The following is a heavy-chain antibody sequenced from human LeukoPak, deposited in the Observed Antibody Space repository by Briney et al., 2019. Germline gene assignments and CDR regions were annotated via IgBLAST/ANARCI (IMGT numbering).Heavy chain of an antibody. D-gene: IGHD3-22*01. CDR2: INWNGGST. V-gene: IGHV3-20*04. CDR1: GFTFDDYG. CDR3: AKDGDYYDSSGNNDY. Sequence: PGGSLRLSCAASGFTFDDYGMSWVRQAPGKGLEWVSGINWNGGSTGYADSVKGRFTISRDNSKNTLYLQMNSLRAEDTAVYYCAKDGDYYDSSGNNDYWGQGTLVTVSS. J-gene: IGHJ4*02.